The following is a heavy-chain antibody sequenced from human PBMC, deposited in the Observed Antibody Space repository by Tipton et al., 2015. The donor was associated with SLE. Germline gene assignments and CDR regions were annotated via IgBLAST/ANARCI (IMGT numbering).Heavy chain of an antibody. CDR1: GGSISSYY. D-gene: IGHD1-26*01. J-gene: IGHJ2*01. Sequence: LSLTCTVSGGSISSYYWSWVRQAPGKGLEWVAFIRNVGSNKYYADSMKGRFTISRDNSKNTLYLQMNSLRVEDTAVYYCHGSGSNYRGGYWYFDLWGRGTLVTVSS. CDR2: IRNVGSNK. V-gene: IGHV3-30*02. CDR3: HGSGSNYRGGYWYFDL.